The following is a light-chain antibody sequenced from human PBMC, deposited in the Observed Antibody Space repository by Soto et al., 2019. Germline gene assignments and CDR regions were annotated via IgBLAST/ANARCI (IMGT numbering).Light chain of an antibody. CDR2: AAS. Sequence: EIVMTQSPATLSVSPGERATLSCRASQSVSSNLAWYHQKPGQAPRLLIYAASSRATGVPARFSGSGSGTEFTLTISSLQSEDFAVYYCQQCSNWPPLTFGGVTKVEIK. CDR3: QQCSNWPPLT. J-gene: IGKJ4*01. CDR1: QSVSSN. V-gene: IGKV3-15*01.